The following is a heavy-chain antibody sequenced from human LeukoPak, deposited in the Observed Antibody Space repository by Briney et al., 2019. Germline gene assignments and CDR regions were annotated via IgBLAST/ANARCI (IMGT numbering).Heavy chain of an antibody. D-gene: IGHD2-2*01. J-gene: IGHJ4*02. CDR1: GGTFSSYT. V-gene: IGHV1-69*02. CDR2: VIPILGIA. CDR3: ARGPLYCSSTSCPRGYFDY. Sequence: SVKVSCKASGGTFSSYTISWVRQAPGQGLEWMGRVIPILGIANYAQKFQGRVTITADKSTSTAYMELSSLRSEDTAVYYCARGPLYCSSTSCPRGYFDYWGQGTLVTVSS.